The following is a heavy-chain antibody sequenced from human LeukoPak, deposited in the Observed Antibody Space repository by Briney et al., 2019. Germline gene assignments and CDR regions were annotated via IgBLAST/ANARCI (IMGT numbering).Heavy chain of an antibody. CDR2: ISSGGGIT. Sequence: PGGSLRLSCAASGFTFSTDVMSWVRQAPGKGLEWVSAISSGGGITYYADSVKGRFTISRDDSKNTLYLQMNSLRAEDTAIYYCVHLGQGNRYQQWGQGTLVTVSS. D-gene: IGHD1-14*01. CDR1: GFTFSTDV. V-gene: IGHV3-23*01. CDR3: VHLGQGNRYQQ. J-gene: IGHJ1*01.